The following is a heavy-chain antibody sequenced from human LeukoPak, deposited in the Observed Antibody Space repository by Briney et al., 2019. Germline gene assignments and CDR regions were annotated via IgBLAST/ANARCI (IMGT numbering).Heavy chain of an antibody. CDR3: ANLHDYGDSNDAFDI. J-gene: IGHJ3*02. CDR2: IRYDGSNK. D-gene: IGHD4-17*01. Sequence: GGSLRLSCAASGFTFSSYGMHWVRQAPGKGLEGVEFIRYDGSNKYYADSVKGRFTISRDNSKNTLYLQMNSLRAEDTAVYYCANLHDYGDSNDAFDIWGQGTMVTVSS. CDR1: GFTFSSYG. V-gene: IGHV3-30*02.